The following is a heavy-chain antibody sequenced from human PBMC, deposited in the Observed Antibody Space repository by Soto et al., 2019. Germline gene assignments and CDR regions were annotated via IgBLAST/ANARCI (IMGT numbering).Heavy chain of an antibody. Sequence: GGSLRLSCAASGFTFSSYAMHWVRQAPGKGLEWVAVISYDGSNKYYADSVKGRFTISRDNSKNTLYLQMNSLRVEDTAVYYCARDGEGFWGQGTLVTVSS. J-gene: IGHJ4*02. D-gene: IGHD2-21*01. CDR3: ARDGEGF. V-gene: IGHV3-30-3*01. CDR2: ISYDGSNK. CDR1: GFTFSSYA.